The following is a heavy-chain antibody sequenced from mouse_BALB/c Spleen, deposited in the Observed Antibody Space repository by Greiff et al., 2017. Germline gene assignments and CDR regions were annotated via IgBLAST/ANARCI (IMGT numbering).Heavy chain of an antibody. J-gene: IGHJ3*01. V-gene: IGHV1-7*01. CDR2: ISPSTGYT. CDR1: GYTFTSYW. CDR3: ARSSGSRGFAY. D-gene: IGHD1-1*01. Sequence: QVQLQQSGAELAKPGASVKMSCKASGYTFTSYWMHWVKQRPGQGLEWIGYISPSTGYTEYNQKFKDKATLTADKSSSTAYMQLSSLTSEDSAVYYCARSSGSRGFAYWGQGTLVTVSA.